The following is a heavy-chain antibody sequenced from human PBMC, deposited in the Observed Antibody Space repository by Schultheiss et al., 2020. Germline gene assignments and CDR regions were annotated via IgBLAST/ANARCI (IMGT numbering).Heavy chain of an antibody. Sequence: SQTLSLTCAVSGNSISSGYYWGWIRQPPGKGLEWIGEINHSGSTNYNPSLKSRVTISVDTSKNQFSLKLSSVTAADTAVYYCARDRFRYGSGSYIYWFDPWGQGTLVTVSS. D-gene: IGHD3-10*01. CDR2: INHSGST. CDR1: GNSISSGYY. CDR3: ARDRFRYGSGSYIYWFDP. J-gene: IGHJ5*02. V-gene: IGHV4-38-2*02.